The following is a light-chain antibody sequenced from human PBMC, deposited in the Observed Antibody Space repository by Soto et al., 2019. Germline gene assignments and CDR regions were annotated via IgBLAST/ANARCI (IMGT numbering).Light chain of an antibody. J-gene: IGKJ1*01. CDR2: GAS. CDR3: QHYRNYPWT. Sequence: AIRMTQSPSSFSASTGDRVTITCRASQGISNWLAWYQQKPGKAPKLLIYGASTLQSGVPSRFSGSGSGTDFTLTISSLQSEDSATYYCQHYRNYPWTFGQGTKVEVK. V-gene: IGKV1-8*01. CDR1: QGISNW.